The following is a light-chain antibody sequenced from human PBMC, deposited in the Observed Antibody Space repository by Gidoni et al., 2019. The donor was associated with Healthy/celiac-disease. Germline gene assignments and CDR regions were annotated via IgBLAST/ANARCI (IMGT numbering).Light chain of an antibody. CDR2: DAS. V-gene: IGKV1-5*01. CDR1: QSISSW. Sequence: DIQMTQSPSTLSPSVGDRVTITCRASQSISSWLAWYQQKPGKAPKLLIYDASSLESGVPSRFSGSGSGTEFTLTISSLQPDDFATYYCQQYNSSPHFFGGVTKVEFK. CDR3: QQYNSSPHF. J-gene: IGKJ4*01.